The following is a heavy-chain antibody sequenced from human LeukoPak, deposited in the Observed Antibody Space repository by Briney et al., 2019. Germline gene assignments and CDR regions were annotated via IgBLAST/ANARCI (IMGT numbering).Heavy chain of an antibody. CDR1: GGSISSGGYS. Sequence: SQTLSLTCAVSGGSISSGGYSWSWIRQPPGKGLEWIGYIYHSGSTYYNPSLKSRVTISVDRSKNQFSLKLSSVTAADMAVYYCARYYDILTGQGNWFDPWGQGTLVTVSS. CDR2: IYHSGST. D-gene: IGHD3-9*01. J-gene: IGHJ5*02. CDR3: ARYYDILTGQGNWFDP. V-gene: IGHV4-30-2*01.